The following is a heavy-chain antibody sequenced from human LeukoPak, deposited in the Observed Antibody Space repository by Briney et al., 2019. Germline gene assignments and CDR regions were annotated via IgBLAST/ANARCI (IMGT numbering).Heavy chain of an antibody. V-gene: IGHV1-2*02. J-gene: IGHJ4*02. Sequence: ASVKVSCKASGYTFTGYYMYWVRQAPGQGLEWMGWISPNSGDTHYAEKFRGRVTLTRDTSISTVYMDLRSLTSDDTAVYYCASEQLGDLRYWGQGTLITVSS. CDR3: ASEQLGDLRY. CDR2: ISPNSGDT. D-gene: IGHD3-16*01. CDR1: GYTFTGYY.